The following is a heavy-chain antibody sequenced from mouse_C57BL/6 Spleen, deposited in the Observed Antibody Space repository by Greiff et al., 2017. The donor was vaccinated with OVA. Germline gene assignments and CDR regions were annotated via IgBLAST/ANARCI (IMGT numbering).Heavy chain of an antibody. Sequence: EVQRVESEGGLVQPGSSMKLSCTASGFTFSDYYMAWVRQVPEKGLEWVANINYDGSSTYYLDSLKSRFIISRDNAKNILYLQMSSLKSEDTATYYCAREYGNYDYFDYWGQGTTLTVSS. CDR1: GFTFSDYY. D-gene: IGHD2-10*02. CDR3: AREYGNYDYFDY. CDR2: INYDGSST. J-gene: IGHJ2*01. V-gene: IGHV5-16*01.